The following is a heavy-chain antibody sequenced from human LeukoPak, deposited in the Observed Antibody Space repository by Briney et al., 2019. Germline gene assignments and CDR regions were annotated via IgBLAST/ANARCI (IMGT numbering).Heavy chain of an antibody. D-gene: IGHD3-22*01. CDR2: TRNKANSYTT. Sequence: SGGTLRLSCAASGFTFSNYGMSWVRQAPGKGLEWVGRTRNKANSYTTEYAASVKGRFTISRDDSKNSLYLQMNSLKTEDTAVYYCARAHYYDSSTYYYMDVWGKGTTVTVSS. J-gene: IGHJ6*03. CDR3: ARAHYYDSSTYYYMDV. V-gene: IGHV3-72*01. CDR1: GFTFSNYG.